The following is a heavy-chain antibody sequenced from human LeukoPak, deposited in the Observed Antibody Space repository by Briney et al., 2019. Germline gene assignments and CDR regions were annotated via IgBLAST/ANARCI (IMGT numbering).Heavy chain of an antibody. CDR1: GFSFSRYA. V-gene: IGHV3-48*03. D-gene: IGHD2-21*02. CDR2: ISSSGSTI. Sequence: GGSLRLSCEVSGFSFSRYALNWVRQAPGKGLEWVSYISSSGSTIYYADSVKGRFTISRDNAKNSLYLQMNSLRAEDTAVYYCAREYCGGDCRLPTHVPIDYWGQGTLVTVSS. CDR3: AREYCGGDCRLPTHVPIDY. J-gene: IGHJ4*02.